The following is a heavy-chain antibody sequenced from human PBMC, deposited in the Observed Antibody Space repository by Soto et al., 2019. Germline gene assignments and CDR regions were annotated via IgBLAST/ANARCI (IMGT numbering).Heavy chain of an antibody. CDR1: GDSMSPFY. CDR2: IYHIGTT. V-gene: IGHV4-59*01. J-gene: IGHJ4*02. CDR3: ARFRRNYFDD. D-gene: IGHD3-10*01. Sequence: SETLSLTCTVSGDSMSPFYWSWIRQPPGKGLEWIGYIYHIGTTTYNPSLKSRVTISLDSSKNQFSLKLSSVTAADTAVYYCARFRRNYFDDWGQGTLVTVSS.